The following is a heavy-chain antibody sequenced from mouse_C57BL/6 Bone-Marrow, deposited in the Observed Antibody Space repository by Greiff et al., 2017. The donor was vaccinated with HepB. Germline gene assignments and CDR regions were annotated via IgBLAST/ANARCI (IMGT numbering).Heavy chain of an antibody. J-gene: IGHJ2*01. CDR3: ARLAVD. V-gene: IGHV1-82*01. Sequence: QVQLQQSGPELVKPGASVKISCKASGYAFSSSWMNWVKQRPGKGLEWIGRIYPGDGDTNYNGKFKGKATLTADKSSSTAYMQLRRLTSEDSAVYFCARLAVDWGQGTTLTVSS. D-gene: IGHD1-1*02. CDR1: GYAFSSSW. CDR2: IYPGDGDT.